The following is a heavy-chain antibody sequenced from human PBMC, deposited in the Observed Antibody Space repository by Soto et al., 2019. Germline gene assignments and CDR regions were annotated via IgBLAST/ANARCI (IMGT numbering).Heavy chain of an antibody. CDR2: ISYDGSNK. CDR1: GFTFSSYG. D-gene: IGHD3-9*01. Sequence: GGSLRLSCAASGFTFSSYGMHWVRQAPGKGLEWVAVISYDGSNKYYADSVKGRFTISRDNSKNTLYLQMNSLRAEDTAVYYCAKSASLRYFDWLLEAFDIWGQGTMVTVSS. V-gene: IGHV3-30*18. J-gene: IGHJ3*02. CDR3: AKSASLRYFDWLLEAFDI.